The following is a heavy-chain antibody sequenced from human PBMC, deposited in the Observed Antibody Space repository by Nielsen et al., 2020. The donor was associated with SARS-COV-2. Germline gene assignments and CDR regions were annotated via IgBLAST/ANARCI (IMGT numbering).Heavy chain of an antibody. Sequence: WIRQPPGKGLEWVSSISSSSSHIYYADSVKGRFTISRDNAKNSLYLQMNSLRAEDTAVYYCAAPRGGAFDIWGQGTMVTVSS. V-gene: IGHV3-21*01. CDR2: ISSSSSHI. D-gene: IGHD3-16*01. J-gene: IGHJ3*02. CDR3: AAPRGGAFDI.